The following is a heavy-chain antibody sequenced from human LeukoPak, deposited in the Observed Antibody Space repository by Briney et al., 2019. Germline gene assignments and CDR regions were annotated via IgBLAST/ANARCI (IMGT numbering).Heavy chain of an antibody. Sequence: SQTLSLTCAVSGGSISSGGYSWSWIRQPPGKGLEWIGYIYHSGSTYYNPSLKSRFTISVDRSKNQFSLKLSSVTAADTAVYYCASLYYYGSGTKKGGYFDYWGQGTLVTVSS. D-gene: IGHD3-10*01. CDR2: IYHSGST. V-gene: IGHV4-30-2*01. CDR1: GGSISSGGYS. CDR3: ASLYYYGSGTKKGGYFDY. J-gene: IGHJ4*02.